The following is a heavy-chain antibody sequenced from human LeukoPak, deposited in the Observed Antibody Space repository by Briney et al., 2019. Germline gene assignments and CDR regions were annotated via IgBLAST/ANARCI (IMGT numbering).Heavy chain of an antibody. CDR2: INTDGGST. V-gene: IGHV3-74*01. Sequence: GGSLRLSCAASGFTFGSYWIHWVRHAPGKGLVWVSRINTDGGSTTYADSVKGRFTISRDNAKNTLYLQMNSLRAEDTVVYYCGRGFSIVPAGIPDYWGLGTLVTVSS. D-gene: IGHD2-2*02. CDR3: GRGFSIVPAGIPDY. J-gene: IGHJ4*02. CDR1: GFTFGSYW.